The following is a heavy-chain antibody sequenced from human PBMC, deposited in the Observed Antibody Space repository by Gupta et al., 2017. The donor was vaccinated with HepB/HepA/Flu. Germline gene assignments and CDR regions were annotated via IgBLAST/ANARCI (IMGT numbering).Heavy chain of an antibody. CDR2: ISIDSGNT. CDR1: GYTFTSYG. J-gene: IGHJ4*02. CDR3: LRGSFGECHY. V-gene: IGHV1-18*01. Sequence: QVQLVQSGPEMKKPGASVRVACKTSGYTFTSYGITWVRQAPGQGLESMGWISIDSGNTNFVQKFRGRITMATDFTTRTVYMELRNLTSDDTAVYFCLRGSFGECHYWGQGTLVTVSS. D-gene: IGHD2-21*01.